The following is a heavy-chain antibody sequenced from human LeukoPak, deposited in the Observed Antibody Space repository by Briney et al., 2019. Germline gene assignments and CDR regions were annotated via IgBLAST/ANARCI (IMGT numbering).Heavy chain of an antibody. V-gene: IGHV3-15*01. CDR3: LAQYYFDY. D-gene: IGHD5-24*01. CDR2: ITSKGDGGTT. CDR1: GFTLSDAY. J-gene: IGHJ4*02. Sequence: GGSLRLSCAASGFTLSDAYMTWVRQTPGKGLEWVGRITSKGDGGTTHYAAPVKGRFIISRDDSKGTLYLQLNSLRTDDTAVYYCLAQYYFDYWGRGALVTVSS.